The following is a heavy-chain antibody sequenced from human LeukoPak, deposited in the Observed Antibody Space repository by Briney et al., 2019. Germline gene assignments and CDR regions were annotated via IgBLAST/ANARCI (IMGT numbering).Heavy chain of an antibody. V-gene: IGHV3-30*03. CDR1: GFTFSSYG. CDR2: ISYDGSNK. D-gene: IGHD3-22*01. CDR3: ARDRAPYYYDSTTSRNYYGMDV. Sequence: GGSLRLSCAASGFTFSSYGMHWVRQAPGKGLEWVAVISYDGSNKYYADSVKGRFTISRDNSKNTLYLQMNSLRAEDTAVYYCARDRAPYYYDSTTSRNYYGMDVWGQGTTVTVSS. J-gene: IGHJ6*02.